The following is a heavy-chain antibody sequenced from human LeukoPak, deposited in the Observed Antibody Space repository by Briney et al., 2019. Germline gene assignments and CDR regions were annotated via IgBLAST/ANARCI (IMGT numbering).Heavy chain of an antibody. Sequence: GGSLRLSCAASGFTFSSYGMNWVRQAPGEGLEWVSSISSSSSYIYYADSVKGRFTISRDNAKNSLYLQMNSLRAEDTAVYYCARDRGHSSGWEFFDYWGQGTLVTVSS. CDR2: ISSSSSYI. CDR1: GFTFSSYG. CDR3: ARDRGHSSGWEFFDY. J-gene: IGHJ4*02. D-gene: IGHD6-19*01. V-gene: IGHV3-21*01.